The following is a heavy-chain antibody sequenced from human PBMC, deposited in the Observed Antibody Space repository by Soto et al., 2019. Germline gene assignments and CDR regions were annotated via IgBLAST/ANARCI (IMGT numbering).Heavy chain of an antibody. Sequence: PGGSLRLSCVASGFSFSGYPMHWVRQTPGKGLEWVAVISSDGQNKNYADSVQGRFSISRDNSKSTVFLQMNSLRTEDTGVYSCARENTVMLCGVAPIAPDFDYWGQGTMVTVSS. CDR1: GFSFSGYP. J-gene: IGHJ4*02. D-gene: IGHD3-3*01. V-gene: IGHV3-30*04. CDR2: ISSDGQNK. CDR3: ARENTVMLCGVAPIAPDFDY.